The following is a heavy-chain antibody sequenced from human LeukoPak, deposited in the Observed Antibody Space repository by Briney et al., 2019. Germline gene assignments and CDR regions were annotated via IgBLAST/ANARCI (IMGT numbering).Heavy chain of an antibody. D-gene: IGHD4-23*01. CDR2: IYYSGGT. CDR3: ARSALGGVVTIYDY. J-gene: IGHJ4*02. CDR1: GGSISSYY. V-gene: IGHV4-59*01. Sequence: SETLSLTCTVSGGSISSYYWSWIRQPPGKGLEWIGYIYYSGGTNYNPSLKSRVTISVDTSKNQFSLKLSSVTAADTAVYYCARSALGGVVTIYDYWGQGTLVTVSS.